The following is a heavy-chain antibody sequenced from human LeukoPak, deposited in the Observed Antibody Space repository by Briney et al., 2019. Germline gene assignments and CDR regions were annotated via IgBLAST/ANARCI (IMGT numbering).Heavy chain of an antibody. J-gene: IGHJ3*02. Sequence: GGSLRFSCAASGFTFSFYWMHWVRQAPGKGLEWVAVIWYDGSNKYYADSVKGRFTISRDNSKNTLYLQMNSLRAEDTAVYYCARMITMVRGVIINAFDIWGQGTMVTVSS. V-gene: IGHV3-33*08. CDR2: IWYDGSNK. D-gene: IGHD3-10*01. CDR3: ARMITMVRGVIINAFDI. CDR1: GFTFSFYW.